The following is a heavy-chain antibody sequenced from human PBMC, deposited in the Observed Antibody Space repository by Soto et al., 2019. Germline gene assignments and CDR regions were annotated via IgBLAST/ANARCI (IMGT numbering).Heavy chain of an antibody. J-gene: IGHJ4*02. CDR3: ARETSAGDFDY. CDR2: ISNTGST. D-gene: IGHD6-13*01. V-gene: IGHV4-59*11. CDR1: GGSISSHY. Sequence: PSETLSLTCTVSGGSISSHYWSWIRQPPGKGLEYIGYISNTGSTSYNPSLKSRVNMSVDTSKKQFSLRLSSVTAADTAVYYCARETSAGDFDYWGQGTLVTVSS.